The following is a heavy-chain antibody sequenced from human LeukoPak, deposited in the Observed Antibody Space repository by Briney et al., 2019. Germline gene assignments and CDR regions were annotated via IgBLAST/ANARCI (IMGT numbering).Heavy chain of an antibody. J-gene: IGHJ4*02. CDR3: AKDKGFGTGTLDY. V-gene: IGHV3-30*02. Sequence: GGSLRLSCAASGFTFSSYGMHWVRQAPGKGLEWVGFIRYDGSNKYYADSVKGRFTISRDNSKNTLYLQMNSLRAEDTAVYYCAKDKGFGTGTLDYWGQGTLVTVSS. CDR2: IRYDGSNK. D-gene: IGHD1-1*01. CDR1: GFTFSSYG.